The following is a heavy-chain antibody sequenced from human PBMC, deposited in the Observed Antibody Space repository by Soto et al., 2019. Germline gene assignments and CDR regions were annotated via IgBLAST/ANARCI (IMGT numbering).Heavy chain of an antibody. CDR2: ISYDGSNK. D-gene: IGHD3-22*01. J-gene: IGHJ4*02. Sequence: AGGSLRLSCAASGFTFSSYGMHWVRQAPGKGLEWVAVISYDGSNKYYADSVKGRFTISRDNSKNTLYLQMNSLRAEDTAVYYWAKDDYYDSSGYYNTLDYWGQGTLVTVSS. CDR3: AKDDYYDSSGYYNTLDY. CDR1: GFTFSSYG. V-gene: IGHV3-30*18.